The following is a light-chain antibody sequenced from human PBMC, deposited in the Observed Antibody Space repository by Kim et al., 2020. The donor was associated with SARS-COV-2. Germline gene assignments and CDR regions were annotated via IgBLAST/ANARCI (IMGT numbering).Light chain of an antibody. CDR2: DVN. CDR3: CSFTGTYTLI. V-gene: IGLV2-11*03. Sequence: GQSVSISCTGTSSDVGGYNSVSWYQQHPGKAPKVLIYDVNKRPSGVPDRFSASKSGNTASLTVSGLQAEDEADYYCCSFTGTYTLIFGGGTQLTVL. CDR1: SSDVGGYNS. J-gene: IGLJ2*01.